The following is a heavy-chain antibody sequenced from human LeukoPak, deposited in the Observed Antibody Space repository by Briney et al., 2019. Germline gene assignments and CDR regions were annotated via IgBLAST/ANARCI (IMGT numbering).Heavy chain of an antibody. CDR1: GGSFSGYY. V-gene: IGHV4-34*01. D-gene: IGHD3-3*01. CDR3: ARAFPYYDFWSAYFKGPYAAFDI. Sequence: PSETLSLXCAVYGGSFSGYYWSWIRQPPGKGLEWIGEINHSGSTNYNPSLKSRVTISVDASKNQFSLKLSSVTAADTAVYYCARAFPYYDFWSAYFKGPYAAFDIWGQGTMVTVSS. CDR2: INHSGST. J-gene: IGHJ3*02.